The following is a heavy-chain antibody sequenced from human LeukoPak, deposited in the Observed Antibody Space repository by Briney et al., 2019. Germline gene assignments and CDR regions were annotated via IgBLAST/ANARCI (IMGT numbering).Heavy chain of an antibody. CDR1: GYSFTSYW. D-gene: IGHD6-6*01. CDR3: ARNLYSNSSGFGY. V-gene: IGHV5-51*01. CDR2: IYPGDSDT. Sequence: GESLQISCQGSGYSFTSYWIGWVRQMPGKGLEWMGIIYPGDSDTTCSPSFQGQVTISADKSSSTAYLHWSSLRASDTAMYYCARNLYSNSSGFGYWGQGTLVTVSS. J-gene: IGHJ4*02.